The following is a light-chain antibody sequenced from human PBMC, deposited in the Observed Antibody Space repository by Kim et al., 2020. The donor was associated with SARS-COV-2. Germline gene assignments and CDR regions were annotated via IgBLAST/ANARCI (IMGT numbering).Light chain of an antibody. CDR2: GKN. Sequence: VALGQTVRITCQADSRRRYYATCYQQKPGQASNLVIYGKNNRPSGIPDRFSGSSSGKTASLTITGTQAGDEADYYCNSRDSNNNVLFGGGTRLTVL. J-gene: IGLJ2*01. CDR3: NSRDSNNNVL. V-gene: IGLV3-19*01. CDR1: SRRRYY.